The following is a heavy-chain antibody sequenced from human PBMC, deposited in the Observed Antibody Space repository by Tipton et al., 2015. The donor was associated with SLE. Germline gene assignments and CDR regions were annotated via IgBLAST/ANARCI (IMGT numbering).Heavy chain of an antibody. CDR1: GFTFSSYG. J-gene: IGHJ4*02. D-gene: IGHD1-26*01. Sequence: SLRLSCAASGFTFSSYGMHWVRQAPGKGLEWVAFIRYDGSNKFYEDSVKGRFTISRDNSKKTLYLQMNSLRAEATAVYYCAKPELGSCDNWGRGTLVTVSS. CDR2: IRYDGSNK. V-gene: IGHV3-30*02. CDR3: AKPELGSCDN.